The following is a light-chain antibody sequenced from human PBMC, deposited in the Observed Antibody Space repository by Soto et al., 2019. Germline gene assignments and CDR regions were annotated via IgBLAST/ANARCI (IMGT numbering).Light chain of an antibody. Sequence: QSVLTQPASVSGSPGQSIAISRTGTSSDVGSYNYVSWDQHHPGKAPKVMIYDVSSRPSVVSNRFSGSKSGNTASLTISGLQAEDYADYYCFSYTTIITNVFGTGTQLTVL. CDR1: SSDVGSYNY. J-gene: IGLJ1*01. V-gene: IGLV2-14*03. CDR2: DVS. CDR3: FSYTTIITNV.